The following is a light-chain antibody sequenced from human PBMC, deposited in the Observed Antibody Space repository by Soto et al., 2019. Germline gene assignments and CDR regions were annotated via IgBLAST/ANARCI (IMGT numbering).Light chain of an antibody. J-gene: IGLJ3*02. V-gene: IGLV1-44*01. CDR3: AAWDDSLNGWV. CDR1: SSNIGSST. CDR2: SNS. Sequence: QSVLSQPPSASGTPGLRVTLSCSGSSSNIGSSTVHWYQHLPGTAPKLLIYSNSQRPSGVPDRLSGSKSVTSASLAISGLQSEDEADYYCAAWDDSLNGWVFGGGTKLTVL.